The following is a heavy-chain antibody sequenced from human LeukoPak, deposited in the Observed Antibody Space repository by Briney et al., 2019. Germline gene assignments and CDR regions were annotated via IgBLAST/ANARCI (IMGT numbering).Heavy chain of an antibody. Sequence: KSSETLSLTCTVSGGSISSYYWSWIRQPPGKGLEWIGYIYYSGSTNYNPSLKSRVTISVDTSKNQFSLKLSSVTAADTAVYYCARYGVAAAGIDYWGQGTLVTVSS. CDR2: IYYSGST. CDR3: ARYGVAAAGIDY. CDR1: GGSISSYY. J-gene: IGHJ4*02. D-gene: IGHD6-13*01. V-gene: IGHV4-59*01.